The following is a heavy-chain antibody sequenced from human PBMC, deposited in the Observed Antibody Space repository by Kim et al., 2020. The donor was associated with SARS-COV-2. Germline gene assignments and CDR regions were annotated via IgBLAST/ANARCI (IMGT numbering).Heavy chain of an antibody. CDR3: AKDEEQWLAIDY. Sequence: GGSLRLSCAASGFTFSSYAMHWVRQAPGKGLEWVAVIWYDGSNKYYADSVKGRFTISRDNSKNTLYLQMNSLRAEDTAVYYCAKDEEQWLAIDYWGQGTLVTVSS. V-gene: IGHV3-33*06. CDR2: IWYDGSNK. CDR1: GFTFSSYA. J-gene: IGHJ4*02. D-gene: IGHD6-19*01.